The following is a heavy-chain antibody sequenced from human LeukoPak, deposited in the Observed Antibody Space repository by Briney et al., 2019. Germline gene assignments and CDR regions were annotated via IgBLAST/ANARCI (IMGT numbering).Heavy chain of an antibody. J-gene: IGHJ6*02. CDR1: GFTFSSYG. Sequence: GGSLRLSSAASGFTFSSYGMHWVRQAPGKGLEWVAVISYDGSNKYYADSVKSRFTISRDNSKNTLYLQMNSLRAEDTAVYYCAKDKGYCSGGSCYYGMDVWGQGTTVTVSS. CDR2: ISYDGSNK. CDR3: AKDKGYCSGGSCYYGMDV. D-gene: IGHD2-15*01. V-gene: IGHV3-30*18.